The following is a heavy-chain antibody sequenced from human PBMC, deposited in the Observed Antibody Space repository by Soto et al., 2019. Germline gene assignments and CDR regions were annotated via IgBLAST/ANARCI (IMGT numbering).Heavy chain of an antibody. V-gene: IGHV4-59*01. J-gene: IGHJ4*02. Sequence: SETLSLTCTVSGGSISSYYWSWIRQPPGKGLEWVGYIYYSGSTNYNPSLKSRVTISVDTSKNQFSLKLSSVTAADTAVYYCARADYDILPAYILHYSGTGPLVTVSS. CDR3: ARADYDILPAYILHY. CDR1: GGSISSYY. CDR2: IYYSGST. D-gene: IGHD3-9*01.